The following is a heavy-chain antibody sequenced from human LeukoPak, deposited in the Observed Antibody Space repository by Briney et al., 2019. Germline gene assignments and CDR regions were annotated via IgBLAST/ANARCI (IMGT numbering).Heavy chain of an antibody. CDR1: GYTFTSYG. V-gene: IGHV1-18*01. CDR3: ARDRREVSYYGSGSFKFGENYFDY. CDR2: ISTYNGNT. J-gene: IGHJ4*02. Sequence: GASVKVSCKASGYTFTSYGISWVRQAPGQGLEWLGWISTYNGNTHYAQKLQGRVTMTTDTSTTTAYMELRSLRSDDTAVYYCARDRREVSYYGSGSFKFGENYFDYWGQGTLVTVSS. D-gene: IGHD3-10*01.